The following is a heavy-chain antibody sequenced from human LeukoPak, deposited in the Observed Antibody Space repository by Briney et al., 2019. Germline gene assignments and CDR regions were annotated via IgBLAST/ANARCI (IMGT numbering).Heavy chain of an antibody. D-gene: IGHD2-15*01. Sequence: ASVKVSCKASGGIFSSYAISWVRQAPGQGLEWMGGIIPIFGTANYAQKFQGRVTITADESTSTAYMELSSLRSEDTAVYYCAYDCSGGSCYSDYWGQGTLVTVSS. V-gene: IGHV1-69*13. CDR2: IIPIFGTA. CDR3: AYDCSGGSCYSDY. J-gene: IGHJ4*02. CDR1: GGIFSSYA.